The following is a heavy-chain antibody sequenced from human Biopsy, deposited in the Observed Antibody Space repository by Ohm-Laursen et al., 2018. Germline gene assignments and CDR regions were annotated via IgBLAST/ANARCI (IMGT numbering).Heavy chain of an antibody. J-gene: IGHJ4*02. V-gene: IGHV3-23*01. CDR1: GFPFHNYA. Sequence: LSLTCAASGFPFHNYAMNWVRQAPRKGLEWVSGINAPGGKTYYADSVKGRFTISRDNSKNTLYLQIDNLRTEDTALYYCARAGPYYSDFWGQGTLVTVSS. CDR2: INAPGGKT. CDR3: ARAGPYYSDF.